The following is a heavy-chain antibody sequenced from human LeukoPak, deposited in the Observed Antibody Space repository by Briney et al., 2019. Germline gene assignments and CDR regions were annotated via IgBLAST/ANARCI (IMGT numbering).Heavy chain of an antibody. V-gene: IGHV4-34*01. D-gene: IGHD6-13*01. CDR1: GGSFSGYY. CDR3: ARLYSSSWYDDY. J-gene: IGHJ4*02. CDR2: INHSGST. Sequence: SETLSLTCAVYGGSFSGYYWSWIRQPPGKGLEWLGEINHSGSTNYNPSLKSRVTISVDTSKNQFSLKLSSVTAADTAVYYCARLYSSSWYDDYWGQGTLVTVSS.